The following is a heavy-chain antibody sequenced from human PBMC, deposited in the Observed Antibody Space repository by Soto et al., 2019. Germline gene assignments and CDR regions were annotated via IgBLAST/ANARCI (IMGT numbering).Heavy chain of an antibody. Sequence: KSSETLSLTCTVSGGSISSSSYYWGWIRQPPGKGLEWIGSIYYSGSTYYNPSLKSRVTISVDTSKNQFSLKLSSVTAADTAVYYCARSDTAMESGWFDPWGQGTLVTVSS. D-gene: IGHD5-18*01. CDR3: ARSDTAMESGWFDP. CDR2: IYYSGST. J-gene: IGHJ5*02. V-gene: IGHV4-39*01. CDR1: GGSISSSSYY.